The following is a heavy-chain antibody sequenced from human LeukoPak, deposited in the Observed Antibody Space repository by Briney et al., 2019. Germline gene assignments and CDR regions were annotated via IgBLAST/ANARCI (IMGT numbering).Heavy chain of an antibody. J-gene: IGHJ4*02. Sequence: GGSLRLSCAASGIIFSDYYMSWIRQAPGKGLEWVSYISRSGSIIYYADSVKGRFTISRDNAKNSLYLQMNSLRAEDTAVYYCARVSGYYFDYWGQGTLVTVSS. D-gene: IGHD1-26*01. CDR3: ARVSGYYFDY. CDR1: GIIFSDYY. CDR2: ISRSGSII. V-gene: IGHV3-11*01.